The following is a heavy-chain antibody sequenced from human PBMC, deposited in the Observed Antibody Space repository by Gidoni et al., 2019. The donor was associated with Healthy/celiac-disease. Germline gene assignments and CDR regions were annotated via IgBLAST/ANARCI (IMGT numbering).Heavy chain of an antibody. Sequence: QVQLVESGGGVVQPGRSLRLSCAASGFTFISYGMHWVRQAPGKGLEWVAVIWYDGSNKYYADSVKGRFTISRDNSKNTLYLQMNSLRAEDTAVYYCARDPYSSSWYYFDYWGQGTLVTVSS. CDR3: ARDPYSSSWYYFDY. V-gene: IGHV3-33*01. J-gene: IGHJ4*02. D-gene: IGHD6-13*01. CDR2: IWYDGSNK. CDR1: GFTFISYG.